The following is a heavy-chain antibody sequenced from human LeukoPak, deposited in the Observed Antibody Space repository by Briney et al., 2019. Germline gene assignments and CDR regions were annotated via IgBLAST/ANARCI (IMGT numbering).Heavy chain of an antibody. CDR2: IIPIFGTS. V-gene: IGHV1-69*05. J-gene: IGHJ4*02. D-gene: IGHD5-24*01. CDR3: ARGEMATIKTGFDY. CDR1: GGIFSSYA. Sequence: SVKVSCKASGGIFSSYAISWVRQAPGQGLEWMGGIIPIFGTSNNAQKFQGRVTITTHESTSTAYMELSSLRSEDTAVYYCARGEMATIKTGFDYWGQGTLVTVSS.